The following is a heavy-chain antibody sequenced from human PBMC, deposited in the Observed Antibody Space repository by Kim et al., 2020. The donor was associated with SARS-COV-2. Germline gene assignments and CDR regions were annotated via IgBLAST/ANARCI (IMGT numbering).Heavy chain of an antibody. CDR1: GFTFSSYS. CDR3: ARPNHSSSWSYFDY. J-gene: IGHJ4*02. D-gene: IGHD6-13*01. Sequence: GGSLRLSCSASGFTFSSYSMNWVRQAPGKGLEPVSSISSSSSYIYYADSVKGRFTISRDNAKNSLYLQMNSLRAEDTAVYYCARPNHSSSWSYFDYWGQGTLVTVSS. V-gene: IGHV3-21*01. CDR2: ISSSSSYI.